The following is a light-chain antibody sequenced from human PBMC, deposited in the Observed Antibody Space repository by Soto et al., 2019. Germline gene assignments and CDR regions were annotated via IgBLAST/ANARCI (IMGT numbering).Light chain of an antibody. Sequence: QSVLTQPTSASGTPGQRVTMSYSGSSFNIGTNNVNWYQQLPGTAPKLLIYSNNQRPSGVPDRFSGSKSGTSASLAISGLQSADEADYYCAAWDDSLNTYVFGSGTKVTVL. CDR1: SFNIGTNN. V-gene: IGLV1-44*01. CDR3: AAWDDSLNTYV. J-gene: IGLJ1*01. CDR2: SNN.